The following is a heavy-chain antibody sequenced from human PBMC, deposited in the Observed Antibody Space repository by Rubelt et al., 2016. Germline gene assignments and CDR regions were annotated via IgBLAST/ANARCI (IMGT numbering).Heavy chain of an antibody. J-gene: IGHJ4*02. CDR3: ASSLGELSLPPDY. D-gene: IGHD3-16*02. CDR2: MNPNSGNT. V-gene: IGHV1-8*02. CDR1: GGTFSSYA. Sequence: QVQLVQSGAEVKKPGASVKVSCKASGGTFSSYAISWVRQAPGQGLEWMGWMNPNSGNTGYAQKFQGRVTMTRNTSISTAYMELSSLRSDDTAVYYCASSLGELSLPPDYWGQGTLVTVSS.